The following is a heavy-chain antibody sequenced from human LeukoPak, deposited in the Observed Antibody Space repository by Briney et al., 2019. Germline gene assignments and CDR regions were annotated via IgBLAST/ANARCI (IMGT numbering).Heavy chain of an antibody. V-gene: IGHV1-2*02. Sequence: ASVKVSCKASGYRSTDYYMHWVRQAPGQGLEWVGWINPNNGGTNYAQKSQGRVTMTRDTSISTAYMELRRLISDDTAVYYCARDNYGSGSYYKYWGQGTLVTVSS. D-gene: IGHD3-10*01. CDR3: ARDNYGSGSYYKY. CDR1: GYRSTDYY. J-gene: IGHJ4*02. CDR2: INPNNGGT.